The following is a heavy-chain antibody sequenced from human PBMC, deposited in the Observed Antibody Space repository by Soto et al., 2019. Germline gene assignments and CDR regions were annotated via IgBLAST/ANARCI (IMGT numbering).Heavy chain of an antibody. V-gene: IGHV3-21*01. D-gene: IGHD2-2*02. J-gene: IGHJ3*02. CDR3: ARGGRGYTKDDTFDI. Sequence: EVQLVESGGGLVKPGESLRLSCVASDSTFRSYSMNWVRQAPGRGLELVSIISSGSSVIFYADSMKGRFTISRDNAKHSRYLQMNSLRAEDSDVYYCARGGRGYTKDDTFDIWGQGTMVTVSS. CDR1: DSTFRSYS. CDR2: ISSGSSVI.